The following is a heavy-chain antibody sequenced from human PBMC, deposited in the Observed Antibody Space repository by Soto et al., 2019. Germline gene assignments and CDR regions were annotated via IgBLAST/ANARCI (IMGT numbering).Heavy chain of an antibody. V-gene: IGHV3-64D*08. J-gene: IGHJ4*02. D-gene: IGHD3-3*01. Sequence: GGSLRLSCSASGFTFSSYAMHWVRQAPGKGLEYVSAISSNGGSTYYADSVKGRFTISRDNSKNTLYLQMSSLRAEDTAVYYCVKGGYDFWSGYYMDYWGQGTLVTVSS. CDR3: VKGGYDFWSGYYMDY. CDR1: GFTFSSYA. CDR2: ISSNGGST.